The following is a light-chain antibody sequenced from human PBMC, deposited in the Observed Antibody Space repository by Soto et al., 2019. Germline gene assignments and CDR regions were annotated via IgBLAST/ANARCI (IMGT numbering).Light chain of an antibody. CDR3: QQSYSSPIT. J-gene: IGKJ5*01. CDR2: AAS. Sequence: DIQRTQSPSSLSASVGDRVSITCRASQSIKSYLNWYRQKPGKAPKLLIYAASSLQSGVPSRFSGRGSGTDFTLTISSLKHEDFATYYCQQSYSSPITFGQGTRLEIK. V-gene: IGKV1-39*01. CDR1: QSIKSY.